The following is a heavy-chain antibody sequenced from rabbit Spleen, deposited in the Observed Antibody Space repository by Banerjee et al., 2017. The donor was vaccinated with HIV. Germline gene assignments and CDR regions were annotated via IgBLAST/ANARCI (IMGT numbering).Heavy chain of an antibody. Sequence: QLEESAGGLVNPGGSLTLTCTASGFSLSSYSMTWVRQAPGKGLEWIGAIYTGRGGTDYANWVNGRFTISSDNAQYTVDLHMNSLTAADTATYFCARYYIFYGMDLWGQGTLVTVS. CDR2: IYTGRGGT. CDR3: ARYYIFYGMDL. V-gene: IGHV1S7*01. D-gene: IGHD1-1*01. CDR1: GFSLSSYS. J-gene: IGHJ6*01.